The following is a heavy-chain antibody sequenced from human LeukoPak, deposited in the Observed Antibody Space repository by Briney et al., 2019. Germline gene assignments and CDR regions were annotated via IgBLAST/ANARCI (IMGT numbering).Heavy chain of an antibody. CDR3: AMGSFVYMDV. Sequence: PGGSLRLSCAASGFTFSTYALSWVRQAPGKGLGWVSGISGTGGTTYYADSVKGRIAISRDNSKNTLYLQMSSLRAEDTATYYSAMGSFVYMDVWGRGTTVTVAS. V-gene: IGHV3-23*01. D-gene: IGHD3-16*01. CDR1: GFTFSTYA. CDR2: ISGTGGTT. J-gene: IGHJ6*03.